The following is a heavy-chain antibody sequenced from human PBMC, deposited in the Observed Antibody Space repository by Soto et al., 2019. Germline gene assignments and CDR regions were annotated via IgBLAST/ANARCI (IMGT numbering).Heavy chain of an antibody. V-gene: IGHV1-18*04. J-gene: IGHJ4*02. CDR3: ARSALMVYAIYFDY. Sequence: QVQLVQSGAEVKKPGASVKVSCKAAGYTFSSYGISWVRQAPGQGLEWMGWISANNGNTNFAQKVQGRVTITTDTATTAAYVELRSMRADDTAVYYCARSALMVYAIYFDYWGQGTLVTVSS. CDR2: ISANNGNT. D-gene: IGHD2-8*01. CDR1: GYTFSSYG.